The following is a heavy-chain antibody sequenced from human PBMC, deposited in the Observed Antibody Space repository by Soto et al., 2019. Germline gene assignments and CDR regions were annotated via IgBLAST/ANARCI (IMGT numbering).Heavy chain of an antibody. CDR1: GGTFSSYA. J-gene: IGHJ3*02. CDR3: AAASGCSSTSCYTVGAFDI. V-gene: IGHV1-69*13. D-gene: IGHD2-2*02. Sequence: GASVKVSCKASGGTFSSYAISWVRQAPGQGLEWMGGIIPIFGTANYAQKFQGRVTITADESASTAYMELSSLRSEDTAVYYCAAASGCSSTSCYTVGAFDIWGQGTMVTVS. CDR2: IIPIFGTA.